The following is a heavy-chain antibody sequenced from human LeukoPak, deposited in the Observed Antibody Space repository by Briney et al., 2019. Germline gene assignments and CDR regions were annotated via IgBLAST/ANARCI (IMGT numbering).Heavy chain of an antibody. D-gene: IGHD2-15*01. J-gene: IGHJ5*02. CDR1: GGPISSYY. V-gene: IGHV4-59*01. CDR3: ARVVVVAARGDWFDP. CDR2: IYYSGST. Sequence: SETLSLTCTVSGGPISSYYWSWIRQPPGKGLKWIGYIYYSGSTNYNPSLKSRVTISVGTSKNQFSLKLSSVTAADTAVYYCARVVVVAARGDWFDPWGQGTLVTVSS.